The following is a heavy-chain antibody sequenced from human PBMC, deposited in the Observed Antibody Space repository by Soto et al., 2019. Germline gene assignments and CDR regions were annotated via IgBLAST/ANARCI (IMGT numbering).Heavy chain of an antibody. CDR1: GDSISNYY. Sequence: QVQLQESGPGLVKPSETLSLTCTVSGDSISNYYWSWIRQPPGKGLEWIGYIYYSGNTNYNPSLKSRVTISVDTSKSQVSLTLSSVTAADTAVYYCASGHDYEEFDAFGIWGQGTMVTVSS. CDR2: IYYSGNT. CDR3: ASGHDYEEFDAFGI. V-gene: IGHV4-59*01. J-gene: IGHJ3*02. D-gene: IGHD5-12*01.